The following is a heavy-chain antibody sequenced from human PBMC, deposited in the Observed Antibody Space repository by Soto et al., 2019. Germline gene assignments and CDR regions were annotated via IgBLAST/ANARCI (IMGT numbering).Heavy chain of an antibody. CDR1: GYIFTSYY. D-gene: IGHD1-1*01. V-gene: IGHV1-46*01. Sequence: QVQLVQSGAEVKKPGASVKVSCKASGYIFTSYYMHWVRQAPGQGLERMGTIDPSAGSTTYAQNFQSRVTMTRDTSTSTVYLELNSLRREHTAVYYCARSPVPTGTTLYYFDYWGQGTLVTVSS. CDR2: IDPSAGST. J-gene: IGHJ4*02. CDR3: ARSPVPTGTTLYYFDY.